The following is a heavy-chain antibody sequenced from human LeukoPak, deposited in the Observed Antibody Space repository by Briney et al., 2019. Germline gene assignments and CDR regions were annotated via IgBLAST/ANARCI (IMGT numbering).Heavy chain of an antibody. J-gene: IGHJ5*02. CDR1: GGSINSYY. D-gene: IGHD3-3*01. CDR3: ARYSDAYAGARWFDH. V-gene: IGHV4-59*01. CDR2: IYYTGST. Sequence: SETLSLTCTVSGGSINSYYWSWVRQPPGKELEWVGYIYYTGSTNYNPSLKSRVTISLDTSKNQFSLILNPVTAADAAVYYCARYSDAYAGARWFDHWGQGILVTVSS.